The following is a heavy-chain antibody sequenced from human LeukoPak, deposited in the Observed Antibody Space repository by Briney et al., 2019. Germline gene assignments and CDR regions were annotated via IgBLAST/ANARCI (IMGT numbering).Heavy chain of an antibody. CDR3: ARERTSGWDAFDF. CDR2: INSVGSST. CDR1: GFTFSSFW. J-gene: IGHJ4*02. Sequence: GGSLRLSCAASGFTFSSFWMHWVRQAPGKGLVWVSRINSVGSSTSYADSVKGRFTFSRDNAKNTLYLQMNSLRAEDTAVYYCARERTSGWDAFDFWGQGTLVTVSS. V-gene: IGHV3-74*01. D-gene: IGHD6-19*01.